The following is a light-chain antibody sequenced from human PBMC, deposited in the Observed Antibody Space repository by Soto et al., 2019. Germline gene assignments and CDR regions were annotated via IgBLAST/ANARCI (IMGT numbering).Light chain of an antibody. CDR3: QQASDPPYT. J-gene: IGKJ2*01. V-gene: IGKV1-12*01. CDR1: QPIANW. Sequence: DIQMTQSPSSLSVSVGERVTITCRASQPIANWLAWYQQRPGHAPELLIHGASTLHSGVPPRFSGTGYGTDVTLTIISLQPEDLATYFCQQASDPPYTFGQGTKLEI. CDR2: GAS.